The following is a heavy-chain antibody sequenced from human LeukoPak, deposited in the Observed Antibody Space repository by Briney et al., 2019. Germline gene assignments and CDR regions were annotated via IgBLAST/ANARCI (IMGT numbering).Heavy chain of an antibody. CDR3: ARGSSGSFWQAVDI. CDR1: GFTFRTFW. J-gene: IGHJ3*02. V-gene: IGHV3-74*01. Sequence: QSGGSLRLTCAASGFTFRTFWMHWVRQAPGKGLVWVSRITSDGSSTSQADSVKGRFTISRDNAKNTLYLQMNSLRAEDTAVYYCARGSSGSFWQAVDIWGQGTMVTVSS. D-gene: IGHD1-26*01. CDR2: ITSDGSST.